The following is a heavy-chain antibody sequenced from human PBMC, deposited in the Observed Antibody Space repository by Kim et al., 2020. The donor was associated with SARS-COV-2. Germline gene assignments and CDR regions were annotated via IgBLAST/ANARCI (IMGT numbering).Heavy chain of an antibody. J-gene: IGHJ4*01. CDR1: GGSFSGYY. CDR2: INHSGST. CDR3: ARAREDIVVVPAPSVRYY. Sequence: SETLSLTCAVYGGSFSGYYWSWIRQPPGKGLEWIGEINHSGSTNYNPSLKSRVTISVDTSKNQSSLKLSSVTAADMAVYYCARAREDIVVVPAPSVRYY. D-gene: IGHD2-2*01. V-gene: IGHV4-34*01.